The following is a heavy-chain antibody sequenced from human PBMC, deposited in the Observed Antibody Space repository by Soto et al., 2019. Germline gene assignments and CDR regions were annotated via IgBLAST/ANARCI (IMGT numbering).Heavy chain of an antibody. CDR2: IYPDDSDT. CDR1: GYTFDTDW. V-gene: IGHV5-51*01. J-gene: IGHJ4*03. CDR3: ERITDLAQLGGRDV. D-gene: IGHD2-2*01. Sequence: PGESLKISCQASGYTFDTDWIGWVRQMPGKGLEWMGIIYPDDSDTRYSPSFQGQVTISADKSISTAYLQWSSVKASDTAMYYCERITDLAQLGGRDVWGQGTLVTVSS.